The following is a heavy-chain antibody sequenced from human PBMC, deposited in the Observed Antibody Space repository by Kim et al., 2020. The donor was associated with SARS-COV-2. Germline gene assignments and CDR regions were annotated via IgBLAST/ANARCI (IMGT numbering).Heavy chain of an antibody. CDR1: GYTFTGYY. CDR2: INPNSGGT. J-gene: IGHJ4*02. Sequence: ASVKVSCKASGYTFTGYYMHWVRQAPGQGLEWMGWINPNSGGTNYAQKFQGWVTMTRDTSISTAYMELSRLRSDDTAVYYCARDSTRVSDGDPLIPDYWGQGALVTVSS. D-gene: IGHD4-17*01. CDR3: ARDSTRVSDGDPLIPDY. V-gene: IGHV1-2*04.